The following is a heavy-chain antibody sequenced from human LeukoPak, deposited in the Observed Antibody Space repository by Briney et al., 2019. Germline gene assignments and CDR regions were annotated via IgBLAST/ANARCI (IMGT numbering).Heavy chain of an antibody. D-gene: IGHD5-12*01. CDR2: ISYDGSNK. CDR1: GFTFSSYG. J-gene: IGHJ4*02. V-gene: IGHV3-30*18. Sequence: GGSLRLSCAASGFTFSSYGMHWVRQAPGKGLGWVAVISYDGSNKYYADSVKGRFTISRDNSKNTLYLQMNSLRAEDTAVYYCAKGSSIVATILGYWGQGTLVTVSS. CDR3: AKGSSIVATILGY.